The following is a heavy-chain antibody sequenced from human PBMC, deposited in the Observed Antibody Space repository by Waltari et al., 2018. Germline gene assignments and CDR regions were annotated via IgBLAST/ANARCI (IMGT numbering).Heavy chain of an antibody. V-gene: IGHV1-2*02. Sequence: QVQLVQSGAEVKKPGASVKVHCKASGYTFPGHYMPWVRQAPGQGLEWMGWINPNSGGTNYAQKFQGRVTMTRDTSISTAYMELSRLRSDDTAVYYCARDPNYGDYVDYFDYWGQGTLVTVSS. J-gene: IGHJ4*02. CDR3: ARDPNYGDYVDYFDY. D-gene: IGHD4-17*01. CDR2: INPNSGGT. CDR1: GYTFPGHY.